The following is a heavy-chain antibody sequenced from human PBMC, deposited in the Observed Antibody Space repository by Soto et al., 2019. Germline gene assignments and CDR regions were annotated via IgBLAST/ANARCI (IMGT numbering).Heavy chain of an antibody. CDR1: GFTFTSYA. V-gene: IGHV3-23*01. Sequence: GGSLRLSCAASGFTFTSYAMSWVRQAPGEGLEWVSAISGSGGSTYYRDSVKGRITISRDNSKSTLYLQMNSLRAEDTAIYYCAKSLVAASHYYGMDVWGQGTTVTVSS. CDR3: AKSLVAASHYYGMDV. D-gene: IGHD6-6*01. CDR2: ISGSGGST. J-gene: IGHJ6*02.